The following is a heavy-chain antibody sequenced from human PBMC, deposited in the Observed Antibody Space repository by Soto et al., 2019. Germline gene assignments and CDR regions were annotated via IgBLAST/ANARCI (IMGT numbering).Heavy chain of an antibody. CDR3: ARDTERFGELLRSTMDV. Sequence: QVQLVESGGGVVQPGTSLRLSCEASGFIFSSFGMHWVRQAPGMGPAWVAFIWYDGSHKYYAESVKGRFTISRDNSKNTLYLQVSSLRAEDTAVYYCARDTERFGELLRSTMDVWGQGTTVTVSS. D-gene: IGHD3-10*01. CDR1: GFIFSSFG. J-gene: IGHJ6*02. V-gene: IGHV3-33*01. CDR2: IWYDGSHK.